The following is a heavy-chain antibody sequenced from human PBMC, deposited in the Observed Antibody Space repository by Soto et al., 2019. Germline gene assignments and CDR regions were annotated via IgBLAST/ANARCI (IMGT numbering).Heavy chain of an antibody. CDR3: ARDTARDKVRIYYGMDV. CDR2: IWYDGSNK. J-gene: IGHJ6*02. D-gene: IGHD3-10*01. V-gene: IGHV3-33*01. Sequence: QVQLVESGGGVVQPGRSLRLSCAASGFTFSSYGMHWVRQAPGKGLEWVAVIWYDGSNKYYADSVKGRFTISRDNSKNTVYLQMNSLRAEDTAVYYCARDTARDKVRIYYGMDVWGQGTTVTVSS. CDR1: GFTFSSYG.